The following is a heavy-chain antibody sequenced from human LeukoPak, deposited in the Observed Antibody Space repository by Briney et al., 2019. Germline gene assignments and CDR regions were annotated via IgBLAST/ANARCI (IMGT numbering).Heavy chain of an antibody. Sequence: GGSLRLSCAASGFTFSSYSMNWVRQAPGKGLEWVSSISSSSSYIYYADSVKGRFTISRDNSKNTLYLQMNSLRAEDTAVYYCAREGGGDGDYYYYGMDVWGQGTTVTVSS. V-gene: IGHV3-21*01. D-gene: IGHD4-17*01. CDR3: AREGGGDGDYYYYGMDV. J-gene: IGHJ6*02. CDR1: GFTFSSYS. CDR2: ISSSSSYI.